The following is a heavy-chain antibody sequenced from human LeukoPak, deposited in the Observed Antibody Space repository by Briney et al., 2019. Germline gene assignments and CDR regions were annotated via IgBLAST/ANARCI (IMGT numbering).Heavy chain of an antibody. CDR2: ISSSSYT. CDR3: ARSSPTMVSDAFDI. D-gene: IGHD3-10*01. J-gene: IGHJ3*02. CDR1: GFTFSDYY. V-gene: IGHV3-11*06. Sequence: GGSLRLSCAASGFTFSDYYMSWIRQAPGKGLEWVSYISSSSYTNYADSVKGRLTISRDNSKNTLYLQMNSLRAEDTAVYFCARSSPTMVSDAFDIWGQGTLVTVSS.